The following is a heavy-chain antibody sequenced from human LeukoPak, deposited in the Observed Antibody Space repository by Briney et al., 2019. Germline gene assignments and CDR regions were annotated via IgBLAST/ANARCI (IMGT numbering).Heavy chain of an antibody. Sequence: SETLSLTCTVSGGSISSSNYYWGWIRQPPGKGLEWIGNIYYSGNAYYNPSLKSRVTISVGTSKNQFSLKLSSVTAADTAVYYCARTSSSQYYYDSSGIFDSWGQGTLVTVSS. V-gene: IGHV4-39*07. J-gene: IGHJ4*02. CDR2: IYYSGNA. D-gene: IGHD3-22*01. CDR3: ARTSSSQYYYDSSGIFDS. CDR1: GGSISSSNYY.